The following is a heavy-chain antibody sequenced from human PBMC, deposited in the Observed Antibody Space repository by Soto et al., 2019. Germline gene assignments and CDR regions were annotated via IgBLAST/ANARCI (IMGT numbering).Heavy chain of an antibody. CDR2: IIPIFGTA. CDR3: ARARRGYSYGWNYYYGMDV. CDR1: GGTFSSYA. J-gene: IGHJ6*02. Sequence: SVKVSCKASGGTFSSYAISWVRQAPGQGLEWVGGIIPIFGTANYAQKFQGRVTITADESTSTAYMELSSLRSEDTAVYYCARARRGYSYGWNYYYGMDVWGQGTTVTVSS. D-gene: IGHD5-18*01. V-gene: IGHV1-69*13.